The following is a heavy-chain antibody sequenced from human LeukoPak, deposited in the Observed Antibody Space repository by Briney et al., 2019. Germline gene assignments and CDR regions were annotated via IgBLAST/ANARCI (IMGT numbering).Heavy chain of an antibody. Sequence: ASVKVSCKASGYTFTNYGFSWVRQAPGQGLEWMGWISAYNGNTNYAQKLQGRVTMTTDTSTSTAYMELRSLRSDDTAVYYCARDNIIAARRRLDYWGQGTLVTVSS. V-gene: IGHV1-18*01. D-gene: IGHD6-6*01. CDR3: ARDNIIAARRRLDY. J-gene: IGHJ4*02. CDR2: ISAYNGNT. CDR1: GYTFTNYG.